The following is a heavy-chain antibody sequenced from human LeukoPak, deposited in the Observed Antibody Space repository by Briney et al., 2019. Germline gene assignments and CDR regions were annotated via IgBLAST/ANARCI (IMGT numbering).Heavy chain of an antibody. Sequence: GGSLRLSCAASGFTFSSYAMSWVRQAPGKGLEWVSAISGSGGSTYYADSVKGRFTISRDNSKNTLYLQMNSLRAEDTAVYYCASQGGYDILTGYSQLDYWGQGTLVTVSS. D-gene: IGHD3-9*01. CDR1: GFTFSSYA. CDR3: ASQGGYDILTGYSQLDY. V-gene: IGHV3-23*01. CDR2: ISGSGGST. J-gene: IGHJ4*02.